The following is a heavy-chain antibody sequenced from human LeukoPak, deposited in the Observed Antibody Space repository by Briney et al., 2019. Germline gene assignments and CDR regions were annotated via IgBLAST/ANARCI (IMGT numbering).Heavy chain of an antibody. CDR3: ARGYDYVWGSPDY. V-gene: IGHV3-33*01. CDR2: IWYDGSNK. D-gene: IGHD3-16*01. Sequence: TGGSLRLSCATSGFTFSSYGMHSVRQAPGKGLEWVAVIWYDGSNKYYADSVKGRFTISRDNSKNTLYLQMNSLRAEDTAVYYCARGYDYVWGSPDYWGQGTLVTVSS. J-gene: IGHJ4*02. CDR1: GFTFSSYG.